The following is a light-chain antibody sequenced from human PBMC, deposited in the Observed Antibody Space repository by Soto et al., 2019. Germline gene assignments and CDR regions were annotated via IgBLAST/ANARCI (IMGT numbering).Light chain of an antibody. CDR2: WAS. Sequence: VLTQSPASHAVSLGARSTIDCKSSQSVLYSSNKKNYLAWYQHKPGQPPKLLIYWASTRESGVPYRFSGSGSGTDFTLTISSLQAEDVALYYCQQYYSSPVTVGQGTKV. V-gene: IGKV4-1*01. CDR1: QSVLYSSNKKNY. J-gene: IGKJ1*01. CDR3: QQYYSSPVT.